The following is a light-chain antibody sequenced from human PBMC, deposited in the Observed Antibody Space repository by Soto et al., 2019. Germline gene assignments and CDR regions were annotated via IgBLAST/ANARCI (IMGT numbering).Light chain of an antibody. Sequence: DIQMTQSPSSLSASVGDRVTITCQASQDIRNYLNWYQQKPGKAPKLLIYDASNLGTGVPSRFSGSGSGTDFTFTISSLQPEDIATYYCQHFGTFGPGTKVDIK. CDR1: QDIRNY. CDR2: DAS. J-gene: IGKJ3*01. V-gene: IGKV1-33*01. CDR3: QHFGT.